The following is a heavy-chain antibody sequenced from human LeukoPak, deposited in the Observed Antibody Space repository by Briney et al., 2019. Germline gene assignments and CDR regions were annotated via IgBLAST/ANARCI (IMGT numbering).Heavy chain of an antibody. J-gene: IGHJ6*03. D-gene: IGHD2-2*01. CDR1: GFTFSNYG. Sequence: PGGSLRLSCAASGFTFSNYGMHWVRQAPGKGLEWVAVIWYDGSNKYYADSVKGRFTISRDNSKNTLYLQMNSLRAEDTAVYYSAKDFCSSTSCYYYYMDVWGKGTTVTVSS. V-gene: IGHV3-33*06. CDR2: IWYDGSNK. CDR3: AKDFCSSTSCYYYYMDV.